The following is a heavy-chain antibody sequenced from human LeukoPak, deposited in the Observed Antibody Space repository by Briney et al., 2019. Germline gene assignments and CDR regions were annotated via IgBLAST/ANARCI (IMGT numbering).Heavy chain of an antibody. Sequence: PSETLSLTCTVSGDSISSSSYCWDWIRQPPGKGLEWIGNIYNSANTHYNPSLKTRITMSVDTSKNQFSLKLNSVTAADTGIYYCARSYGDYITGAYAFDVWGQGTMVTVSS. V-gene: IGHV4-39*01. CDR2: IYNSANT. CDR3: ARSYGDYITGAYAFDV. J-gene: IGHJ3*01. D-gene: IGHD4-17*01. CDR1: GDSISSSSYC.